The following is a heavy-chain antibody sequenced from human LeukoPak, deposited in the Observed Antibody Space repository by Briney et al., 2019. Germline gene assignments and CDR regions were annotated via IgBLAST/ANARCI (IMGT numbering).Heavy chain of an antibody. V-gene: IGHV1-18*01. D-gene: IGHD6-19*01. Sequence: ASVKVSCRASGYTFTSYDISWVRPAPGQGLEWMGWISAYNGNTNYAQKLQGRVTMTTDTSTSTAYMELRSLRSDDTAVYYCARGQGIAVAGTTDYWGQGTLVTVSS. J-gene: IGHJ4*02. CDR2: ISAYNGNT. CDR3: ARGQGIAVAGTTDY. CDR1: GYTFTSYD.